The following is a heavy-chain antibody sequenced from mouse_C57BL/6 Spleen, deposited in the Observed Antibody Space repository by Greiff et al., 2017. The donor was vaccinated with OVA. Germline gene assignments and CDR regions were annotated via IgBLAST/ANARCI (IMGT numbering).Heavy chain of an antibody. CDR2: ISSGGSYT. CDR1: GFTFSSYG. V-gene: IGHV5-6*01. CDR3: ARGVGRGYFDY. D-gene: IGHD4-1*01. Sequence: EVQGVESGGDLVKPGGSLKLSCAASGFTFSSYGMSWVRQTPDKRLEWVATISSGGSYTYYPDSVKGRFTISRDNAKNTLYLQMSSLKSEDTAMYYCARGVGRGYFDYWGQGTTLTVSS. J-gene: IGHJ2*01.